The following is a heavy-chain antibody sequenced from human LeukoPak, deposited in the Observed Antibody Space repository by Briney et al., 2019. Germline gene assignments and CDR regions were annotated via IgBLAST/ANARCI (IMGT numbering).Heavy chain of an antibody. CDR3: ARGVTDSSGYYLTFTNWFDP. CDR1: GVSISTYY. Sequence: PSETLSLTCTVSGVSISTYYWNWIRQPPGKGLEWIGYIHYSGSTNYNPSLKSRVTISVDTSKNQFSLKLSSVTAADTAVYYCARGVTDSSGYYLTFTNWFDPWGQGTLVTVSS. V-gene: IGHV4-59*01. D-gene: IGHD3-22*01. CDR2: IHYSGST. J-gene: IGHJ5*02.